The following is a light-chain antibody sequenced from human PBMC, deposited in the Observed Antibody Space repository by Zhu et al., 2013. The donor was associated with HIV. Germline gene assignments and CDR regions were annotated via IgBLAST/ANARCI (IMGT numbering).Light chain of an antibody. CDR1: SSDIGGYNY. Sequence: QSALTQPPSASGSPGQSVAISCIGTSSDIGGYNYVSWYQQHPGKAPKLIIYEVSNRPSGVSNRFSGSKSGNTASLTISGLQAEDEADYYCCSYAGDSTYVFGTGTTVTVL. CDR3: CSYAGDSTYV. CDR2: EVS. V-gene: IGLV2-8*01. J-gene: IGLJ1*01.